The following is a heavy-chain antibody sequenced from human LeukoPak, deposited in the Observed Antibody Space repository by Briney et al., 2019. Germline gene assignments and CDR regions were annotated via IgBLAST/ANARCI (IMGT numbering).Heavy chain of an antibody. Sequence: GESLKISCKGSGYSFATYWIGWVRQMPGKGLEWMGIIYPGDSDTRYSPSFQGQVTISADKSISTAYLQWSSLKASDTAMYYCARDHSSSWLYYFDYWGQGTLVTVSS. CDR2: IYPGDSDT. CDR1: GYSFATYW. J-gene: IGHJ4*02. D-gene: IGHD6-13*01. CDR3: ARDHSSSWLYYFDY. V-gene: IGHV5-51*01.